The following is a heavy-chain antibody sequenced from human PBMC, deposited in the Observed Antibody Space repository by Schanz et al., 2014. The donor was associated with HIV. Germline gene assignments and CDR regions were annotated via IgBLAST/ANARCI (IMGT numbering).Heavy chain of an antibody. V-gene: IGHV3-74*01. CDR3: KNTLYLQMNSLRAEDTAVYYCARGLGAPYYDFRSGYYKGVIYYGMDV. CDR2: INSDGSST. D-gene: IGHD3-10*01. J-gene: IGHJ6*02. Sequence: EVQLVESGGGLVQPGGSLRLSCAASGSTFSSYWMHWVRQAPGKGLVWVSRINSDGSSTNYADSVKGRLTISRDNAKTQQTPPPPRKGPHTISRDNAKNTLYLQMNSLRAEDTAVYYCARGLGAPYYDFRSGYYKGVIYYGMDVWGQGTTVTVSS. CDR1: GSTFSSYW.